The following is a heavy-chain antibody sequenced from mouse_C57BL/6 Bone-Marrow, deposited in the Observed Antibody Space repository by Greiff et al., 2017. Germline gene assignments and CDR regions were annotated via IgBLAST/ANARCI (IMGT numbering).Heavy chain of an antibody. J-gene: IGHJ1*03. CDR2: IDPSDSYT. CDR1: GYTFTSYW. CDR3: ARYYGSSYGYFDY. Sequence: QVQLQQPGAELVRPGTSVKLSCKASGYTFTSYWMHWVKQRPGQGLEWIGVIDPSDSYTNYNQQFKGKATLTVDTSSSTAYMQLSCLTSEYSAVYYCARYYGSSYGYFDYWGTGTTVTVSS. V-gene: IGHV1-59*01. D-gene: IGHD1-1*01.